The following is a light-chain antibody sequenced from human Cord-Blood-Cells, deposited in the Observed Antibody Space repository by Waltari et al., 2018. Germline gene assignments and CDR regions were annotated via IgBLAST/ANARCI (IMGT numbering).Light chain of an antibody. J-gene: IGLJ3*02. V-gene: IGLV1-47*01. CDR1: SSTIGSKY. Sequence: QSVLTQPPSASGTPGQRATISCSGSSSTIGSKYVYWYQQLPGTAPKLLIYRNNQRPSGVPARFSGSKSGTSASLAISGLRSEDEADYYCAAWDDSLSGWVFGGGTKLTVL. CDR2: RNN. CDR3: AAWDDSLSGWV.